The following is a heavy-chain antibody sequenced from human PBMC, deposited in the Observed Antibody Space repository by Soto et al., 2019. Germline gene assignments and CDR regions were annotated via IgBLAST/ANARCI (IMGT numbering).Heavy chain of an antibody. Sequence: PGGSLRLSCAASGFTVSSTYMTWVRQPPGKGLEWVSVIYSVGSTYYADSVKGRFTVSRDNSKNTLYLQMNSLRAEDTAVYFCASPYSEVAEYFQHWGQGTLVTVSS. CDR3: ASPYSEVAEYFQH. J-gene: IGHJ1*01. CDR2: IYSVGST. CDR1: GFTVSSTY. D-gene: IGHD5-18*01. V-gene: IGHV3-53*01.